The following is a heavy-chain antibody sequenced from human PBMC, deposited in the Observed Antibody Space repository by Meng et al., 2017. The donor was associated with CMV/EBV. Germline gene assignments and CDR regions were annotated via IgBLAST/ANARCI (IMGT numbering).Heavy chain of an antibody. V-gene: IGHV1-8*02. CDR1: GYTFTDYD. CDR3: ARHYYDSDY. D-gene: IGHD3-10*01. J-gene: IGHJ4*02. Sequence: ASVKVSCKASGYTFTDYDVNWVRQAAGQGLEWMGWMNPYSGNTGYAQKFQGRVTMTRNTSISTAYMELSSLRSEDTAVYYCARHYYDSDYWGQGTLVTVSS. CDR2: MNPYSGNT.